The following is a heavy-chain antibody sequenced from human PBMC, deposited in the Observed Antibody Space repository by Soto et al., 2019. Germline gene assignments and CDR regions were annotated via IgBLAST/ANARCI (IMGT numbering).Heavy chain of an antibody. D-gene: IGHD3-10*01. CDR2: IIPIFGTA. CDR1: GGTFSSYA. Sequence: SVKVSCKASGGTFSSYAISWVRQAPGQGLEWMGGIIPIFGTANYAQKFQGRVTITADESTSTAYMELSSLRSEDTAVYYCARDLTPMVLKGWFDPWGQGTLVTVSS. V-gene: IGHV1-69*13. CDR3: ARDLTPMVLKGWFDP. J-gene: IGHJ5*02.